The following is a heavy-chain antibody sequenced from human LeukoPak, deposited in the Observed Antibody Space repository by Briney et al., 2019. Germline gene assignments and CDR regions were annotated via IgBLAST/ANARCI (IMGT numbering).Heavy chain of an antibody. CDR3: AKDGHGSGSYYNPVGSYFDS. CDR2: ISGCGGSK. J-gene: IGHJ4*02. V-gene: IGHV3-23*01. Sequence: PGGALRLSCTSSGFTFSSYAMSWVRQGPGEGLGWVSTISGCGGSKYLADSVKGRFTISRDNSKNTLFLQMNSLRAEDTAIYKCAKDGHGSGSYYNPVGSYFDSWGQGSLVTVSS. D-gene: IGHD3-10*01. CDR1: GFTFSSYA.